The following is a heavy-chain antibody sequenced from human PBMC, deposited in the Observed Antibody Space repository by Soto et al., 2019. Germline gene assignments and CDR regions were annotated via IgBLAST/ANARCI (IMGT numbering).Heavy chain of an antibody. J-gene: IGHJ4*02. CDR1: GGSISSSSYY. CDR2: IYYSGST. Sequence: QLQLQESGPGLVKPSETLSLTCTVSGGSISSSSYYWGWIRQPPGKGLEWIGSIYYSGSTYYNPPLKSRVTISVDTSKNQFSLKLSSVTAADTAVYYCARSALDATNFDYWGQGTLVTVSS. CDR3: ARSALDATNFDY. D-gene: IGHD3-3*01. V-gene: IGHV4-39*01.